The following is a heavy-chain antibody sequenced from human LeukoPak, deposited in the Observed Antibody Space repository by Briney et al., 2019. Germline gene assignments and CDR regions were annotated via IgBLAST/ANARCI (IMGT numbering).Heavy chain of an antibody. D-gene: IGHD3-3*01. CDR3: ARGGDPIHYDFWSGYKGLNYYYCMDV. Sequence: SVKVSCKASGGTFSSSAISWVRQAPGQGLEWMGGIIPIFGTANYAQKFQGRVTITTDESTSTAYMELSSLRSEDTAVYYCARGGDPIHYDFWSGYKGLNYYYCMDVWGKGTTVTVSS. CDR2: IIPIFGTA. CDR1: GGTFSSSA. J-gene: IGHJ6*03. V-gene: IGHV1-69*05.